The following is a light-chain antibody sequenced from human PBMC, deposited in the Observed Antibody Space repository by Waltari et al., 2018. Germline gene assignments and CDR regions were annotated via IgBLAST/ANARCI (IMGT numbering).Light chain of an antibody. CDR1: SLRSYY. V-gene: IGLV3-19*01. CDR3: NSRDSSGNHLV. CDR2: GKN. Sequence: SSELTQDPAVSVALGQTVRITCQGDSLRSYYASWYQQKPGKAPVLVIYGKNTRPSGIPDRFSGSSSGNTASLTITGAQAEDEADYYCNSRDSSGNHLVFGGGTKLTVL. J-gene: IGLJ2*01.